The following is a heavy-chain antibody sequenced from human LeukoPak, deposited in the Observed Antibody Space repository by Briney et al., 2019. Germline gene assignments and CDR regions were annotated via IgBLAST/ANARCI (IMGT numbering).Heavy chain of an antibody. V-gene: IGHV1-2*06. Sequence: GASVKVSCKASGYTFTGYHIHWVRQAPGQGLEWMGRINPYSGDTNFAQKFQGRVTITRDTSITTAYMDLSSLTPDDTAVYFCARDQGSLTRSWYTGYCGQGTQVTVSS. CDR2: INPYSGDT. CDR3: ARDQGSLTRSWYTGY. D-gene: IGHD6-13*01. J-gene: IGHJ4*02. CDR1: GYTFTGYH.